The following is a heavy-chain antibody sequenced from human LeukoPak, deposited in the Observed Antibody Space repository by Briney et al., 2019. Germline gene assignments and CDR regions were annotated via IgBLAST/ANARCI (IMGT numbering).Heavy chain of an antibody. V-gene: IGHV1-2*02. J-gene: IGHJ4*02. CDR2: ITPNGGGT. CDR3: ARLYSYGHIDY. Sequence: ASVKVSCKASGYTFTDYYMHWVRQAPGQGLEWMGWITPNGGGTNYAQKFQGRVTMTRDTSINTAYMDLSSLRSDDTAVYYCARLYSYGHIDYWGQGTLATVSS. CDR1: GYTFTDYY. D-gene: IGHD5-18*01.